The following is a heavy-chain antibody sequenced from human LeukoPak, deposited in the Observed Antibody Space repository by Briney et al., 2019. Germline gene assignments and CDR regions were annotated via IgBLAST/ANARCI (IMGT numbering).Heavy chain of an antibody. Sequence: ASVTVSCKAAGYTFTGYYMHWVRQAPGQGLEWMGWINPNSGGTNYAQKFQGRVTMTRDTSISTAYMELSRLRSDDTAVYYCARESGVTTTQYFDYWGQGTLVSVSS. CDR3: ARESGVTTTQYFDY. V-gene: IGHV1-2*02. J-gene: IGHJ4*02. D-gene: IGHD4-11*01. CDR2: INPNSGGT. CDR1: GYTFTGYY.